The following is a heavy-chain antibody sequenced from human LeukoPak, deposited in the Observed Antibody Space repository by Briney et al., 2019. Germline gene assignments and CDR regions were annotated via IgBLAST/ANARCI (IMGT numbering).Heavy chain of an antibody. V-gene: IGHV1-3*01. D-gene: IGHD3-16*02. CDR3: ARDSSIMITFGGVIVENWFDP. CDR2: INAGNGNT. Sequence: GASVKVSCKASGYTFTGYAMHWVRQAPGQRLEWMGWINAGNGNTKYSQKFQGRVTITRDTSASTAYMELSSLRSEDTAVYYCARDSSIMITFGGVIVENWFDPWGQGTLVTVSS. J-gene: IGHJ5*02. CDR1: GYTFTGYA.